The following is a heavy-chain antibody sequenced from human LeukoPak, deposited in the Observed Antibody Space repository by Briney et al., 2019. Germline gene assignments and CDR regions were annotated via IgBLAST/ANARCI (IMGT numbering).Heavy chain of an antibody. V-gene: IGHV4-59*01. Sequence: SETLSLTCTVSGGSISSYYWSWIRQPPGKGLEWIGYIYYSGSTNYNPSLKSRVTISVDTSKNQFSLKLSSVTAADTAVYYCARGGIVGATGGDYYYYYMDVWSKGTTVTVSS. CDR3: ARGGIVGATGGDYYYYYMDV. CDR1: GGSISSYY. J-gene: IGHJ6*03. D-gene: IGHD1-26*01. CDR2: IYYSGST.